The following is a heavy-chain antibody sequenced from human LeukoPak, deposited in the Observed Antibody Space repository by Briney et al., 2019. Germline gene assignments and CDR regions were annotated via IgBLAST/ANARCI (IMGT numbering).Heavy chain of an antibody. CDR3: ARLGAGPTYYDFWSGYSSFYFDY. D-gene: IGHD3-3*01. J-gene: IGHJ4*02. Sequence: SETLFLTCTVSGGSTSSSNYYWGWIRQPPGKGLEWIGGIHYSGNTYYNPSLKSRVTISVDTSKNQFSLKLSSVTAADTAVYYCARLGAGPTYYDFWSGYSSFYFDYWGQGTLVTVSS. CDR1: GGSTSSSNYY. CDR2: IHYSGNT. V-gene: IGHV4-39*01.